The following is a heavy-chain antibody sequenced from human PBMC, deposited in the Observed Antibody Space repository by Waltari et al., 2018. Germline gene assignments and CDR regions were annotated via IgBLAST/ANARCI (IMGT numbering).Heavy chain of an antibody. CDR3: ARGGSSGWYLIDRYYYGMDV. V-gene: IGHV1-46*01. Sequence: HWVRQAPGQGLEWMGIINPIGGSTSYAQKFQGRVTMTRDTSTSTVYMELSSLRSEDTAVYYCARGGSSGWYLIDRYYYGMDVWGQGTTVTVSS. CDR2: INPIGGST. D-gene: IGHD6-19*01. J-gene: IGHJ6*02.